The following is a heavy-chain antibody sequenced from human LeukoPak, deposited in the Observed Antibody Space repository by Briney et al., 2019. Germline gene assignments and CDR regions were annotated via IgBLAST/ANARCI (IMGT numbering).Heavy chain of an antibody. CDR3: ARDRCSSISCHSFDY. V-gene: IGHV1-18*01. CDR2: ISAYNGNT. J-gene: IGHJ4*02. D-gene: IGHD2-2*01. Sequence: ASVKVSCKASGYTFTSYGISWVRQAPGQGLEWMGWISAYNGNTNYAQKLQGRVTMTTDTSTSTAYMELRSLRSDDTAVYYCARDRCSSISCHSFDYWGQGTLVTVSS. CDR1: GYTFTSYG.